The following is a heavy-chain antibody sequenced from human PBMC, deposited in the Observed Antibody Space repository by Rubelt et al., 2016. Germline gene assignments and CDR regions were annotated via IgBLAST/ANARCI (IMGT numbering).Heavy chain of an antibody. J-gene: IGHJ4*02. CDR1: GGSISGYY. V-gene: IGHV4-59*08. Sequence: QVQLQESGPGLVKPSETLSLTCTVSGGSISGYYWSWIRQSPKKGLEWIGYIYYSGSTNYNPSLKSRVTISLDTSTKQFPRRPSSGTAADTAVYYCARQVRVLYYSDYWGQGTLVTVSS. CDR3: ARQVRVLYYSDY. CDR2: IYYSGST.